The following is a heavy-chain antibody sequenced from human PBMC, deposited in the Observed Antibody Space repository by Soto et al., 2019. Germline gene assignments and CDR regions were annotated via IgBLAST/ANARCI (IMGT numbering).Heavy chain of an antibody. CDR3: ATHPVPGIYYHYMDV. V-gene: IGHV3-23*01. CDR2: ISGSGGNT. D-gene: IGHD6-19*01. Sequence: EVQVLESGGGLVQPGGSLRLSCAASGFTFSTYAMSWVRLAPGKGLEWVSGISGSGGNTYYADSVRGRFTISRDNSKNTLYLQVDSLRAEDTDVFYCATHPVPGIYYHYMDVWGNGTTVTVSS. J-gene: IGHJ6*03. CDR1: GFTFSTYA.